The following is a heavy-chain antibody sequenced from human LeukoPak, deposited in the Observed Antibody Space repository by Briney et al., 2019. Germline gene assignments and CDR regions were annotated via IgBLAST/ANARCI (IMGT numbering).Heavy chain of an antibody. CDR2: ISGSGGST. J-gene: IGHJ4*02. Sequence: GGSLRLSCAASGFTFSSYAMSWVRQAPGKGLEWVSAISGSGGSTYYADSVKGRFTISRDNPKNTLHLQMNSLRAEDAAVYYCAKAVNPWEYYFDYWGQGTLVTVSS. CDR3: AKAVNPWEYYFDY. D-gene: IGHD1-14*01. CDR1: GFTFSSYA. V-gene: IGHV3-23*01.